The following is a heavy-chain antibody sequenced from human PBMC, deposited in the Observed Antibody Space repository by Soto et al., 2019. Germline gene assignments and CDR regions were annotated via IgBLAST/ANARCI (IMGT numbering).Heavy chain of an antibody. CDR1: GGSVSSGSFY. D-gene: IGHD6-19*01. Sequence: SETLSLTCTVSGGSVSSGSFYWSWIRQPPGKTLEWLGFIYNNRSFNYNPSLKSRVTMSVDTSKHQSSLNLSSVTAADTAVYYCAREAGPDRWFDPWGQGTLVTVSS. V-gene: IGHV4-61*01. J-gene: IGHJ5*02. CDR3: AREAGPDRWFDP. CDR2: IYNNRSF.